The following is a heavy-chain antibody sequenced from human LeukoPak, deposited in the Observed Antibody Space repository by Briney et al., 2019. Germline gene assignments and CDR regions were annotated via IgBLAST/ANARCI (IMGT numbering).Heavy chain of an antibody. CDR2: TVWNRGSI. J-gene: IGHJ4*02. V-gene: IGHV3-9*01. CDR3: AKDVGYSSTFTFEY. D-gene: IGHD6-19*01. Sequence: PGRSLRLSCTASGFTFDDYAMHWVRQAPGKGLEWVSGTVWNRGSIDYADSVKGRFTISRDNAENPLYLQMNSLRTEDTALYYCAKDVGYSSTFTFEYWGQGTLVTVSS. CDR1: GFTFDDYA.